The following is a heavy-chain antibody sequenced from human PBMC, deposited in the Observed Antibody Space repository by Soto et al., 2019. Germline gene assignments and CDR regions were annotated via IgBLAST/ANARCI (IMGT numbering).Heavy chain of an antibody. CDR2: IIPIFGTA. D-gene: IGHD3-10*01. J-gene: IGHJ4*02. CDR1: GGTFSSYA. CDR3: ARDNDGSGSYAFDY. V-gene: IGHV1-69*01. Sequence: QVQLVQSGAEVKKPGSSVKVSCKASGGTFSSYAISWVRQAPGQGLEWMGGIIPIFGTANYAQKFQGRVXXXXXXXXXXAYMELSSLRSEDTAVYYCARDNDGSGSYAFDYWGQGTLVTVSS.